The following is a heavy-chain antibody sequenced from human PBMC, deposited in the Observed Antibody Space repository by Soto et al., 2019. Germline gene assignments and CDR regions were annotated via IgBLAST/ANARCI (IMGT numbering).Heavy chain of an antibody. CDR3: ARLMDDSVWGSYRYLDH. CDR1: GAAFSDYT. D-gene: IGHD3-16*02. V-gene: IGHV4-34*01. CDR2: VNRGGRT. Sequence: PSETLSLTCGLSGAAFSDYTWSWVRQAPGGGLHWIGDVNRGGRTRYNPSPERRRTTPVGQSRNQVSLELRFVTAGDTAIDYYARLMDDSVWGSYRYLDHWGQGTLVTVSS. J-gene: IGHJ4*02.